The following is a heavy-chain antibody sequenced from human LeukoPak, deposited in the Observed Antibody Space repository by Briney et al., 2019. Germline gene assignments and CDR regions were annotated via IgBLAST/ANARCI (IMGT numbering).Heavy chain of an antibody. Sequence: SETLSLTCTVSGGSISSSSFYWGWIRQPPGKGLEWIGSIYYSGSTYYNPSLKSRVTISVDTSKNQFSLKLSSVTAADTAVYYCARTGGSYGPFDYWGQGTLVTVSS. CDR3: ARTGGSYGPFDY. CDR1: GGSISSSSFY. CDR2: IYYSGST. D-gene: IGHD3-16*01. J-gene: IGHJ4*02. V-gene: IGHV4-39*01.